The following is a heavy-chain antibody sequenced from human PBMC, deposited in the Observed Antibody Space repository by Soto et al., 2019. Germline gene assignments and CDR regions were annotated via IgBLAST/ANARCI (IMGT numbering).Heavy chain of an antibody. J-gene: IGHJ4*02. CDR3: ARDGDGNNYPYYFDY. CDR2: ISYDGSNK. D-gene: IGHD5-12*01. V-gene: IGHV3-30-3*01. Sequence: AGGSLRLSCAASGFTFSSYAMHWVRQAPGKGLEWVAVISYDGSNKYYADSVKGRFTISRDNSKNTLYLQMNSLRAEDTAVYYCARDGDGNNYPYYFDYWGQGTLVTVSS. CDR1: GFTFSSYA.